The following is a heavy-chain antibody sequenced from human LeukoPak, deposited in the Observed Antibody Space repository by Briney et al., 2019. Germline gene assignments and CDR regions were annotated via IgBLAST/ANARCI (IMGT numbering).Heavy chain of an antibody. V-gene: IGHV4-34*01. CDR1: GGSFSGYY. CDR3: ARQNRYCSSTSCSNWFDP. J-gene: IGHJ5*02. Sequence: SETLSLTCAVYGGSFSGYYWSWIRQPPGKRLEWIGEINHSGSTNFNPSLKSRVTISVDTSKNQFSLKLSSVTAADTAIYYCARQNRYCSSTSCSNWFDPWGQGTLVTVSS. D-gene: IGHD2-2*01. CDR2: INHSGST.